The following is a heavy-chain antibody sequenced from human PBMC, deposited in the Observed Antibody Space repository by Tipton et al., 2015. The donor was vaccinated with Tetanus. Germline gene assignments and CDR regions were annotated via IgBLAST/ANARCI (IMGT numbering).Heavy chain of an antibody. CDR3: ARGASVVPNWVDP. Sequence: LRLSCTVSGGSISSSYYYWGWIRQPPGKGLEWIGSLDYSGNTYYNSSLMSRVTISVDTSKNQFSLRLNSVTAVDTAVYYCARGASVVPNWVDPWGQGTLVTVSS. J-gene: IGHJ5*02. V-gene: IGHV4-39*01. CDR1: GGSISSSYYY. CDR2: LDYSGNT. D-gene: IGHD2-15*01.